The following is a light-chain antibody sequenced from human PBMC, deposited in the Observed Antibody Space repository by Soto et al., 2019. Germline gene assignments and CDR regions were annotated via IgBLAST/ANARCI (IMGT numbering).Light chain of an antibody. J-gene: IGLJ1*01. Sequence: QSVLTQPASVSDSPGQSITISCIGTSSDIGAFNHVSWHQQHPGKAPKLIIYDVINRPSGVSNRFSGSKTGNTASLIISGLQAEDEADYDCSSDTSSSSYVFGSGTKVTVL. V-gene: IGLV2-14*03. CDR1: SSDIGAFNH. CDR3: SSDTSSSSYV. CDR2: DVI.